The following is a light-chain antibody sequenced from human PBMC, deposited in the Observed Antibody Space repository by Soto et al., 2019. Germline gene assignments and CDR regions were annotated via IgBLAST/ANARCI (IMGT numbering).Light chain of an antibody. CDR2: DVS. J-gene: IGLJ1*01. V-gene: IGLV2-14*03. CDR1: SSDVGGYNY. Sequence: QSVLTQPASVSGSPGQSITISCTGTSSDVGGYNYVSWYQHHPGKAPKLMIYDVSNRPSGVSNRFSGSKSGNTASLTISGLQPEDEADYYCSSYTTSNTRQIVFGXGTKVTVL. CDR3: SSYTTSNTRQIV.